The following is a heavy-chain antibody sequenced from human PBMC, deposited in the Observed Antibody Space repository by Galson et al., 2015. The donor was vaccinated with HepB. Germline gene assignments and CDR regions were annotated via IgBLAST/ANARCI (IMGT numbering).Heavy chain of an antibody. Sequence: SLRLSCAASGFTFSSYAMSWVRQAPGKGLEWVSAISGSGGSTYYADSVKGRFTISRDNSKNTLYLQMNSLRSEDTAVYYCARALGDYYDRGGSDAFDIWGQGTMVTVSS. D-gene: IGHD3-22*01. J-gene: IGHJ3*02. CDR1: GFTFSSYA. V-gene: IGHV3-23*01. CDR2: ISGSGGST. CDR3: ARALGDYYDRGGSDAFDI.